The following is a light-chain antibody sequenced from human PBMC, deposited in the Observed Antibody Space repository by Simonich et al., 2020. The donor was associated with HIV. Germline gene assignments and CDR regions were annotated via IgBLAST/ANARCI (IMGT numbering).Light chain of an antibody. Sequence: DIVMTQSPDSLAVSLGERATINCKSSQSVLYSSNNKNYLTWYQHKPGHPPKLLIYWASTRESGVPDRFSGSGSGTDFTLTISSLQAEYVAVYYCQQYYSTPYTFGQGTKLEIK. CDR2: WAS. CDR1: QSVLYSSNNKNY. V-gene: IGKV4-1*01. CDR3: QQYYSTPYT. J-gene: IGKJ2*01.